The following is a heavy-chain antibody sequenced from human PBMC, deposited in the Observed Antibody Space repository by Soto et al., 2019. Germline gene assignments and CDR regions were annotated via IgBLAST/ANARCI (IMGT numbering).Heavy chain of an antibody. CDR3: ARDGSPYGDYAHSERS. J-gene: IGHJ3*01. CDR2: IYYSGST. D-gene: IGHD4-17*01. Sequence: SETLSLTCTVSGGSISSYYWSWIRQPPGKGLEWIGYIYYSGSTNYNPSLKSRVTISVDTSKNQFSLKLSSVTAADTAVYYCARDGSPYGDYAHSERSWGQGTMVTVSS. CDR1: GGSISSYY. V-gene: IGHV4-59*01.